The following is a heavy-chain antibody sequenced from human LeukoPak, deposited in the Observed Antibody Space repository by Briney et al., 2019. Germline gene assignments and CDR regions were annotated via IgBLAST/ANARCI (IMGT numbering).Heavy chain of an antibody. V-gene: IGHV1-18*01. J-gene: IGHJ5*02. CDR1: GYTFTSYG. CDR3: ARDPHIVVVPAAIRGWFDP. CDR2: ISAYNGNT. Sequence: ASVKVSYKASGYTFTSYGISWVQQAPGQGLEWMGWISAYNGNTNYAQKLQGRVTITTDTSTSTAYMELRSLRSDDTAVYYCARDPHIVVVPAAIRGWFDPWGQGTLVTVSS. D-gene: IGHD2-2*02.